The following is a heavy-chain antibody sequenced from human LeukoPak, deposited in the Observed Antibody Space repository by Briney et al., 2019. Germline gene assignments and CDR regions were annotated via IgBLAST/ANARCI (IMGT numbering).Heavy chain of an antibody. CDR1: GFTFSSYG. J-gene: IGHJ6*02. CDR3: ARRTQGHYEMDV. V-gene: IGHV3-33*01. CDR2: IWYDGSNK. Sequence: GGSLRLSCAASGFTFSSYGMHWVRQAPGKGLEWVAVIWYDGSNKYYADSVKGRFTISRDNSKNTLYLQMNSLRAEDTAVYYCARRTQGHYEMDVWGRGTTVTVSS.